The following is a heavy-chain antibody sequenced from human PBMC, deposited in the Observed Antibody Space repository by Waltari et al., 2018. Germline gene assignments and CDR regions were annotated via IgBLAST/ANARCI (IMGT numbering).Heavy chain of an antibody. CDR2: IKRKSDGGTT. D-gene: IGHD3-22*01. CDR1: GFTFSDAW. Sequence: VQLVDSGGGLVKPGGSLTISCTASGFTFSDAWMAWVRQAPGKGLEWVGRIKRKSDGGTTDYGAAVKGRFTISRDDLKDTLYLQMNSLKTEDTAMYYCITGDSQAFDVWGQGTTVTVSS. J-gene: IGHJ3*01. CDR3: ITGDSQAFDV. V-gene: IGHV3-15*01.